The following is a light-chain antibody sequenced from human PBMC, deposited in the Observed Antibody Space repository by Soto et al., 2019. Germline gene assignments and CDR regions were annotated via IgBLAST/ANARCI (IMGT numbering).Light chain of an antibody. Sequence: DIQMSQSPSTLPASVGETVTITCLASHSISSWLAWYQQKPGKAPKVLIYAASTLQSGVPSRFSGSGSGTDFTLTISSLQPDDFATYYCQQYNSYALTFGGGTKVDI. J-gene: IGKJ4*01. V-gene: IGKV1-5*01. CDR2: AAS. CDR1: HSISSW. CDR3: QQYNSYALT.